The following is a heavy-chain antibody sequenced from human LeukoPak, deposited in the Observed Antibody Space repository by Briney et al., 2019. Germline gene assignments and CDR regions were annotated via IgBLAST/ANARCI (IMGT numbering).Heavy chain of an antibody. J-gene: IGHJ4*02. V-gene: IGHV3-66*01. CDR3: ARDSGGYSSSWFDY. CDR1: GFTVRSKQ. D-gene: IGHD6-13*01. CDR2: IYSGGST. Sequence: GSLRLSCSASGFTVRSKQISWGRQAPRWGLEWWSVIYSGGSTYYADSVKGRFTISRDNSKNTLYLQMNSLRAEDTAVYYCARDSGGYSSSWFDYWGQGTLVTVSS.